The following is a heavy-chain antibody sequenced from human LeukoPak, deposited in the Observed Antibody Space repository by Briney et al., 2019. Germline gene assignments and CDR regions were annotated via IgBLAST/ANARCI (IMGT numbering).Heavy chain of an antibody. J-gene: IGHJ4*02. CDR1: GFTFSDYY. Sequence: GGSLRLSCAASGFTFSDYYMSWIRQAPGKGLEWVSYISSSGSTIYYADSVKGRFTISRENAKNSLYLQMNSLRAEDTAVYYCARDDYDFWSGYYDYWGQGTLVTVSS. CDR3: ARDDYDFWSGYYDY. D-gene: IGHD3-3*01. CDR2: ISSSGSTI. V-gene: IGHV3-11*01.